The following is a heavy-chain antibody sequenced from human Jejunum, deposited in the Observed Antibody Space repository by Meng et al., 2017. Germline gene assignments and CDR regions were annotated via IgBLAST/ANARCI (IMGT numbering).Heavy chain of an antibody. CDR3: ARGGVSYQLLTRLVY. V-gene: IGHV1-69*01. CDR2: IIPWNGTG. CDR1: RGTFSSYA. D-gene: IGHD2-2*01. J-gene: IGHJ4*02. Sequence: VLMVQLGEEVKEPGAPVKVSCKACRGTFSSYAMDWVRQGPGQGLEWMGGIIPWNGTGKYAQKFQGRVTITADESTSTAYMELSRLRSEDTAVYYGARGGVSYQLLTRLVYWGQGTLVTVSS.